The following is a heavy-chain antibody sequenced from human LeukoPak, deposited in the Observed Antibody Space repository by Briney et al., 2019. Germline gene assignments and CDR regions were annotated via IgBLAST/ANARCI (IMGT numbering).Heavy chain of an antibody. CDR1: GGSISSGDYY. CDR3: ARDKGGYSYGYDY. Sequence: SETLFLTCTVSGGSISSGDYYWSWIRQPPGKGLEWIGYIYYSGSTYYNPSLKSRVTISVDTSKNQFSLELSSVTAADTAVYYCARDKGGYSYGYDYWGQGTLVTVSS. J-gene: IGHJ4*02. CDR2: IYYSGST. V-gene: IGHV4-30-4*01. D-gene: IGHD5-18*01.